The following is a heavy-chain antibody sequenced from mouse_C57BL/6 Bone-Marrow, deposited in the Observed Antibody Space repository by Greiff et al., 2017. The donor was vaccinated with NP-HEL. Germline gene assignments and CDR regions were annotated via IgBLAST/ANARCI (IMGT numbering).Heavy chain of an antibody. Sequence: VQLQQSGAELVRPGASVKLSCKASGYTFTDYYINWVKQRPGQGLEWIARIYPGSGNTYYNEKFKGKATLTAEKSSSTAYMQLSSLTSEDSAVYFGAITTVVATDYAMDYWGQGTSVTVSS. CDR1: GYTFTDYY. D-gene: IGHD1-1*01. J-gene: IGHJ4*01. CDR3: AITTVVATDYAMDY. V-gene: IGHV1-76*01. CDR2: IYPGSGNT.